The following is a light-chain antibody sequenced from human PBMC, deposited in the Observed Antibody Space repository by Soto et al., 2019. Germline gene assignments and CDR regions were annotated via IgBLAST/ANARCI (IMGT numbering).Light chain of an antibody. V-gene: IGLV1-47*01. CDR3: AAWDGSLSAWV. Sequence: QSVLTQPPSASGTPGQRVTISCSGSSSNIGSNYVSWYQQFPATAPKLLIYENTQRPSGVPDRFSGSKSGTSASLAISGLRYEDEADYYCAAWDGSLSAWVFGGGTKVTVL. CDR2: ENT. CDR1: SSNIGSNY. J-gene: IGLJ3*02.